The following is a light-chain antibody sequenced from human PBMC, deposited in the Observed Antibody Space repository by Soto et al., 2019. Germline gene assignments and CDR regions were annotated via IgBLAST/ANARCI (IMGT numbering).Light chain of an antibody. Sequence: MEMAQSRSCVSAGVGDRVTITCQASQNINNYLNWYQQKPGRAPKLLIYDASNLEAGVPSRFRGSGSGTDFTFTISRLQPEDIATYYCQQYENLPTFGQGTRLEIK. J-gene: IGKJ5*01. CDR2: DAS. CDR1: QNINNY. V-gene: IGKV1-33*01. CDR3: QQYENLPT.